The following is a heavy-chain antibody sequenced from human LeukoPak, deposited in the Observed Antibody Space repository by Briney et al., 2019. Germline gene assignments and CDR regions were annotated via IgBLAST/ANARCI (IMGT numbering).Heavy chain of an antibody. CDR3: AMGTYFDY. CDR1: GFTFSSYA. Sequence: GGSLRLSCAASGFTFSSYAMNWVRQAPGKGLEWVSTIGGSGASTYYADSVKGRFTISRDNSKNTLYLQMNSLRAEDTAVYYCAMGTYFDYWGQGTLVTVSS. D-gene: IGHD7-27*01. J-gene: IGHJ4*02. CDR2: IGGSGAST. V-gene: IGHV3-23*01.